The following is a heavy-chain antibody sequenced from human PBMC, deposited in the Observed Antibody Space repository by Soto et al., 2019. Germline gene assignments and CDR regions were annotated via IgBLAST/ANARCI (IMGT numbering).Heavy chain of an antibody. Sequence: EVQLLESGEGLVQPGGSLRLSCAASRFTFSSYTMSWVGQAPGMGLEWVSGISGSGGSTYYADFVKGRFTISRDNSKNTLYLQMNSLRAEDTAVYYCAKDRGYSYGYDAFDMWGQGTMVTVSS. CDR1: RFTFSSYT. J-gene: IGHJ3*02. V-gene: IGHV3-23*01. CDR3: AKDRGYSYGYDAFDM. D-gene: IGHD5-18*01. CDR2: ISGSGGST.